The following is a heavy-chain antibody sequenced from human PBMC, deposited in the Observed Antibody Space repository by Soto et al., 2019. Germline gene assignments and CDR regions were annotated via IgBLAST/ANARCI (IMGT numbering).Heavy chain of an antibody. CDR1: GGSISSYY. CDR2: IYYSVST. Sequence: QVQLQESGPGLVKPSESLSLTCAVSGGSISSYYWSWIRQPPGKGLEWIGYIYYSVSTNYNPSLKRRVTISVDTSKNQFSLKLTSVTAADTAVYYWARSRYTSGWWTPPFDYWGQGTLVTVSS. D-gene: IGHD6-19*01. CDR3: ARSRYTSGWWTPPFDY. V-gene: IGHV4-59*01. J-gene: IGHJ4*02.